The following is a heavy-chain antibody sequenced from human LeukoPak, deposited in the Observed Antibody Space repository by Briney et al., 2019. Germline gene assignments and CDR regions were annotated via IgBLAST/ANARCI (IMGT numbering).Heavy chain of an antibody. V-gene: IGHV3-30*04. Sequence: GGSLRLSCAASGFTFSSYSMHWVRQAPGKGLEWVAVISYDGSNKYYADSVKGRFTISRDNSKNTLYLQMNSLRAEDTAVYYCARNLPGLDYWGQGTLVTVSS. CDR1: GFTFSSYS. J-gene: IGHJ4*02. CDR3: ARNLPGLDY. CDR2: ISYDGSNK.